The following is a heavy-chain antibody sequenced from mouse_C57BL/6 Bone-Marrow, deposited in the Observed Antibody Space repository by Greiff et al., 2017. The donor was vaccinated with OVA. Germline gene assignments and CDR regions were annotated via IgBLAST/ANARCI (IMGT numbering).Heavy chain of an antibody. CDR3: ARDTVVANYAMDY. CDR2: ISDGGSYT. D-gene: IGHD1-1*01. CDR1: GFTFSSYA. J-gene: IGHJ4*01. Sequence: EVQRVESGGGLVKPGGSLKLSCAASGFTFSSYAMSWVRQTPEKRLEWVATISDGGSYTYYPDNVKGRFTISRDNAKNNLYLHMSHLKSEDTAMYYCARDTVVANYAMDYWGQGTSVTVSS. V-gene: IGHV5-4*01.